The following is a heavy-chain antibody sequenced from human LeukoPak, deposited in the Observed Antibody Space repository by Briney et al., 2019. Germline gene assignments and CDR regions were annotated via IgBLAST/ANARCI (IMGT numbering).Heavy chain of an antibody. CDR3: ARDIRPNYYDSSGYFHFDY. CDR2: ISSSSSNI. D-gene: IGHD3-22*01. V-gene: IGHV3-21*01. J-gene: IGHJ4*02. Sequence: GGSLRLSCAASGFTFSSYSMHWVRQAPGKGLEWVSSISSSSSNIYYADSVKGRFTVCRDNDKNSLYLQMNSLRAEDTAVYNCARDIRPNYYDSSGYFHFDYWGQGTLVTVSS. CDR1: GFTFSSYS.